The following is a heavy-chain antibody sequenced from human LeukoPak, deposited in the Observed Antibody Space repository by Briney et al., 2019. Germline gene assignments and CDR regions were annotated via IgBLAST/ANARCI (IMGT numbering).Heavy chain of an antibody. CDR2: INHSGST. V-gene: IGHV4-34*01. D-gene: IGHD3-10*01. CDR1: GGSITNYY. Sequence: SETLSLTCTVSGGSITNYYWSWIRQPPGKGLEWIGEINHSGSTNYNPSLKSRVTISVDTSKNQFSLKLSSVTAADTAVYYCARDRAYGSGSYVDYWGQGTLVTVSS. J-gene: IGHJ4*02. CDR3: ARDRAYGSGSYVDY.